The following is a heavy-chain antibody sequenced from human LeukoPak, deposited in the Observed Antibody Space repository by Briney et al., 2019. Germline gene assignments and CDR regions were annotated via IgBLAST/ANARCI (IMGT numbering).Heavy chain of an antibody. V-gene: IGHV1-46*01. Sequence: ASVKVSCKASGYTFTGYYMHWVRQAPGQGLEWMGIINPSGGSTSYAQKFQGRVTMTRDMSTSTVYMELSSLRSEDTAVYYCASQPRIAVAVPFDYWGQGTLVTVSS. D-gene: IGHD6-19*01. CDR3: ASQPRIAVAVPFDY. CDR2: INPSGGST. CDR1: GYTFTGYY. J-gene: IGHJ4*02.